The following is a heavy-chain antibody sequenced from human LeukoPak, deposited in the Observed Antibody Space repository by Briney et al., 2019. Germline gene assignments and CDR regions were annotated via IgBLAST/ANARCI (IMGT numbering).Heavy chain of an antibody. CDR2: ISGSGGST. D-gene: IGHD2-21*02. V-gene: IGHV3-23*01. CDR1: GFTFSSYA. CDR3: AKDQEDRHIVVVTATTLGY. J-gene: IGHJ4*02. Sequence: GGSLRLSCAASGFTFSSYAMSWVRQAPGKGLEWVSAISGSGGSTYYADSVKGRFTISRDNSKNTLYLQMNSLRAEDTAVYYCAKDQEDRHIVVVTATTLGYWGQGTLVTVSS.